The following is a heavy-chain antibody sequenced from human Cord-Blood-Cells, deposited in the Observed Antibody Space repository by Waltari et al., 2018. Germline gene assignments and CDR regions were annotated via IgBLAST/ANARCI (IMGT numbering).Heavy chain of an antibody. V-gene: IGHV4-39*01. CDR1: GGSISSSSYS. CDR3: ARHRLWGQQWLVQGFDY. J-gene: IGHJ4*02. D-gene: IGHD6-19*01. CDR2: IYYRGGT. Sequence: QLQLQESGPGLVKPSETLSLTCTVSGGSISSSSYSWGWIRQPPGRGLGWIGSIYYRGGTHYTPPPKSGVAISVATSKNQFSLKLGSVPAADTAMYYCARHRLWGQQWLVQGFDYWGQGTLVTVSS.